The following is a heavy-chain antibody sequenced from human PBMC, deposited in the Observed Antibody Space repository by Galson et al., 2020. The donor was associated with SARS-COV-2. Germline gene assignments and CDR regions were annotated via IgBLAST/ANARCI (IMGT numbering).Heavy chain of an antibody. CDR2: ISGSGGST. D-gene: IGHD2-8*02. Sequence: GESLKISCAASGFTFSSYAMSWVRQAPGKGLEWVSAISGSGGSTYYADSGKGRFTISRDNSKNTLYLQMNSLRAEDTAVYYCARRGVLDYWGQGTLVTVSS. CDR1: GFTFSSYA. V-gene: IGHV3-23*01. CDR3: ARRGVLDY. J-gene: IGHJ4*02.